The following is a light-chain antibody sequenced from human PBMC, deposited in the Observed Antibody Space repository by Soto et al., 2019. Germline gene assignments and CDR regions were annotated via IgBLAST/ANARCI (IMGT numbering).Light chain of an antibody. CDR1: QDIRED. V-gene: IGKV1-17*02. CDR3: LQHNDFPFT. Sequence: DIQMTQSPSSLSASVGDRVTITCRASQDIREDLDWYQQKPGKAPKRLIYASSRSQSGAPSRFSGSGSGTEFTVTISNLYPEDFATYYCLQHNDFPFTFGPGTKVDVK. CDR2: ASS. J-gene: IGKJ3*01.